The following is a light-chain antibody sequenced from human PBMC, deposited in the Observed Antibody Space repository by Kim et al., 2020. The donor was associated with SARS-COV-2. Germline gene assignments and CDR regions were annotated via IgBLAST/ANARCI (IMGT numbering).Light chain of an antibody. J-gene: IGKJ2*01. CDR2: GAS. V-gene: IGKV3-15*01. CDR3: QQYNNWPAMYT. Sequence: SPGGRAPLSCRASQSVSSNLAWYQQKPGQAPRLLIYGASTRATGIPARFSGSGSGTEFTLTISSLQSEDFAVYYCQQYNNWPAMYTFGQGTKLEI. CDR1: QSVSSN.